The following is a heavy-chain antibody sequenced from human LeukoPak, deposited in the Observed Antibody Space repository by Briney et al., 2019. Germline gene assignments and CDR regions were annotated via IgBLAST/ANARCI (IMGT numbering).Heavy chain of an antibody. D-gene: IGHD3-10*01. CDR3: AREGVLLWTGSGFDI. Sequence: SETLSLTCTVSGGSISSYYWSWIRQPPGKGLEWIGYIYYSGSTNYNPSLKSRVTISVDTSKNQFSLKLSSVTAADTAVYYCAREGVLLWTGSGFDIWGQGTMVTVSS. CDR1: GGSISSYY. V-gene: IGHV4-59*01. J-gene: IGHJ3*02. CDR2: IYYSGST.